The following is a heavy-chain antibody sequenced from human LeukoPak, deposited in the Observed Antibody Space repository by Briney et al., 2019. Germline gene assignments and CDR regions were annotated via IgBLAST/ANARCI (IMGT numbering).Heavy chain of an antibody. J-gene: IGHJ5*01. CDR1: GFKFGSYG. CDR3: VKVGRKITEIVVVNMIDS. CDR2: ISASGNSS. V-gene: IGHV3-23*01. Sequence: GGSLRLSCAASGFKFGSYGMSWVRQAQGKGLEWVSAISASGNSSYYADSVKGRFTISRDNSRNSLVLQMNSLRAEDTAIYYCVKVGRKITEIVVVNMIDSWGRGTLVTVSS. D-gene: IGHD3-22*01.